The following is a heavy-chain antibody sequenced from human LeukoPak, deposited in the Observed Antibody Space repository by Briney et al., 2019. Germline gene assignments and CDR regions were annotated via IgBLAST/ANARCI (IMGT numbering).Heavy chain of an antibody. V-gene: IGHV5-10-1*01. CDR2: IDPSDSYT. J-gene: IGHJ2*01. CDR1: GYSFTSYW. CDR3: ASLNSGSYYGLGFFDL. Sequence: GESLKISCKVSGYSFTSYWISWVRQMPGKGLEWMGRIDPSDSYTNYSPSFQGHVTISADKSISTTYLQWNSLEASDTAMYYCASLNSGSYYGLGFFDLWGRGTLVTVSS. D-gene: IGHD1-26*01.